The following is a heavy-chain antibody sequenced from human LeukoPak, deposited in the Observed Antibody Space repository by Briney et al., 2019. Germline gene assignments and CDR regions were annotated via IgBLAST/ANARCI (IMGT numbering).Heavy chain of an antibody. Sequence: SETLSLTCTVSGGSISSYFWSWIRQPPGKGLEWIGYIYYSGSTNYNPSLKSRVTISVDTSKNQFSLKLSSVTAADTAVYYCARDRSSSFPYYYYMDVWGKGTTVTVSS. CDR2: IYYSGST. V-gene: IGHV4-59*01. J-gene: IGHJ6*03. CDR1: GGSISSYF. CDR3: ARDRSSSFPYYYYMDV. D-gene: IGHD6-6*01.